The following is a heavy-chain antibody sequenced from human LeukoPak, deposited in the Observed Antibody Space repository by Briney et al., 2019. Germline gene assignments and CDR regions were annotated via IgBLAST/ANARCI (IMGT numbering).Heavy chain of an antibody. CDR3: ARGRWFDP. CDR1: GGSFRGYY. J-gene: IGHJ5*02. Sequence: SETLSLTCGIYGGSFRGYYWTWIRQPPGKGLEWIGEINHSGGTNYNPSLKSRVTISLDTSKNQFSLKMTTATAADTAVYYCARGRWFDPWGQGTLVIVSS. CDR2: INHSGGT. V-gene: IGHV4-34*01.